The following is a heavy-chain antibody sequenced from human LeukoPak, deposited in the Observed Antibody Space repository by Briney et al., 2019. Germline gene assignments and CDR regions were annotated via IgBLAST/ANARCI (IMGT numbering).Heavy chain of an antibody. J-gene: IGHJ4*02. D-gene: IGHD6-19*01. CDR1: GFTFSSYA. Sequence: GGSLRLSCAASGFTFSSYAMRWVRQAPGKGLEWVAVISYDGSNKYYADSVKGRFTISRDNSKNTLYLQMNSLRAEDTAVYYCARVSEAVAGYYFDYWGQGTLVTVSS. CDR3: ARVSEAVAGYYFDY. V-gene: IGHV3-30*04. CDR2: ISYDGSNK.